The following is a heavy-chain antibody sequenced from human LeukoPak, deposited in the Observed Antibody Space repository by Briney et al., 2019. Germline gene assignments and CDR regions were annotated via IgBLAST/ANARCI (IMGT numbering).Heavy chain of an antibody. D-gene: IGHD6-19*01. J-gene: IGHJ5*02. CDR1: GFTFSSYA. CDR3: ARAAVAVRGYNWFDP. V-gene: IGHV3-64*01. Sequence: GGSLRLSCAASGFTFSSYAMHWVRQAPGKGLEYVSAISSNGGSTYYANSVKGRFTISRDDSKNTLYLQMGSLRAEDMAVYYCARAAVAVRGYNWFDPWGQGTLVAVSS. CDR2: ISSNGGST.